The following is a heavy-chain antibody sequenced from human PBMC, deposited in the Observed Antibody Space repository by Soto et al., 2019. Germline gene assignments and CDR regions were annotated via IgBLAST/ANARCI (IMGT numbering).Heavy chain of an antibody. Sequence: QVQLLQSGAEVKKPGSSVKVSCKASGGTFSSYAISWVRQAPGQGLEWMGGIIPIFGTANYAQKFQGRVTITADESTSTAYMELSSLRSEDTAVYYCASSAHPFCGGDCYSHFDYWGQGTLVTVSS. CDR3: ASSAHPFCGGDCYSHFDY. CDR1: GGTFSSYA. V-gene: IGHV1-69*01. CDR2: IIPIFGTA. J-gene: IGHJ4*02. D-gene: IGHD2-21*02.